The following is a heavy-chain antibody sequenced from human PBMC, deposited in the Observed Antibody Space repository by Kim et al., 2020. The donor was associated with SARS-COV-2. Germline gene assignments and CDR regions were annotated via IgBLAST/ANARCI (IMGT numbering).Heavy chain of an antibody. CDR2: ITDSEST. D-gene: IGHD3-9*01. Sequence: SETLSLTCSVSGGAISGYYWSWIRQSPGKGLEWIGFITDSESTNTNPSLRSRVSISVDTSKNQFSLNVTSVNAADTAVYYCARGFRVEYFDWLWDYWGQGTLVSVSS. CDR3: ARGFRVEYFDWLWDY. V-gene: IGHV4-59*01. CDR1: GGAISGYY. J-gene: IGHJ4*02.